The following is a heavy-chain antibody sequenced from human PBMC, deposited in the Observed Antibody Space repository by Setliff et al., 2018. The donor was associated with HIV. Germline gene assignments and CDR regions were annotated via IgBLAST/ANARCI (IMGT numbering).Heavy chain of an antibody. D-gene: IGHD3-10*01. V-gene: IGHV3-23*01. CDR1: GFTFNSAW. CDR3: ATPRNYYGGRSLDH. CDR2: LSGSGGST. Sequence: LRLSCEASGFTFNSAWMHWVRQAPGKGLEWVSSLSGSGGSTYYADSVKGRFTISRDNSKNTLYLQMNSLRAEDTAIYYCATPRNYYGGRSLDHWGQGTLVTVSS. J-gene: IGHJ4*02.